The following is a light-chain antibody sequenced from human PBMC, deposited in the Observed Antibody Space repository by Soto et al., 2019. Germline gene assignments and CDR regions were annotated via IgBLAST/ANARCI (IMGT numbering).Light chain of an antibody. Sequence: DIVMTQSPAILSVSPGERATLSCRASQSIDNNLAWYQQKPGQAPRPLMYAASTRATGIPARFSGSGSGTEFTLTISSLQSEDFALYYCQQYNNWPPYTFGQGTRLEIK. V-gene: IGKV3-15*01. CDR2: AAS. CDR1: QSIDNN. CDR3: QQYNNWPPYT. J-gene: IGKJ5*01.